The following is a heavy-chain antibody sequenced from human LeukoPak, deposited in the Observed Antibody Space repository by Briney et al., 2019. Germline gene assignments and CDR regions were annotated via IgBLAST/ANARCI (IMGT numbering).Heavy chain of an antibody. D-gene: IGHD6-25*01. J-gene: IGHJ4*02. CDR2: IWYHGSKQ. CDR3: AKDKDTPATAHPQRGYFES. CDR1: GLTFSSYA. V-gene: IGHV3-30*02. Sequence: PAGSLRLSCAASGLTFSSYAMHWVRHAPGKGLGWVAFIWYHGSKQYYADAVKGRFTISRDNSKNTVDLQMNSLRAEDTAVYVGAKDKDTPATAHPQRGYFESWGRGTLVTVSS.